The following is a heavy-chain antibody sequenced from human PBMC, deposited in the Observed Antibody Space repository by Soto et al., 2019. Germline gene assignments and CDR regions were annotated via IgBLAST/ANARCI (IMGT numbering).Heavy chain of an antibody. D-gene: IGHD6-19*01. CDR1: GGPISSSGDY. Sequence: QLQLQESGPGLVKPSETLSLTCTVTGGPISSSGDYWGWVRQTPGKGLEWIETISNSGSTYYNPSVMSRVTISVDTSKKQFSLRLISVTAADTAVYYCARGLSSSAYLDYWGQGTLVTVSS. CDR2: ISNSGST. J-gene: IGHJ4*02. CDR3: ARGLSSSAYLDY. V-gene: IGHV4-39*01.